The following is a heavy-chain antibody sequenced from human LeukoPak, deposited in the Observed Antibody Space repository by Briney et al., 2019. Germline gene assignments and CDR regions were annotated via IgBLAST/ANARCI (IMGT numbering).Heavy chain of an antibody. CDR3: ARGYYGSGSALAFDI. Sequence: SETLSLTCTVSGGSISSYYWSWIRHPPGKGLEWIGYFYSSGSTNYNPSLKSRVTISVDTSKNQFSLKLSSVTAADTAVYYCARGYYGSGSALAFDIWGQGTMVTVSS. CDR1: GGSISSYY. D-gene: IGHD3-10*01. CDR2: FYSSGST. J-gene: IGHJ3*02. V-gene: IGHV4-59*01.